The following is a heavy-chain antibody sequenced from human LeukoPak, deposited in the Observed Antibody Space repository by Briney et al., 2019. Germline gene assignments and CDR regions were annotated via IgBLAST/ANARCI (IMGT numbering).Heavy chain of an antibody. D-gene: IGHD6-19*01. V-gene: IGHV4-34*01. CDR1: GGSFSGYY. CDR3: ARGKTHLSGWYSSGAYYFDY. J-gene: IGHJ4*02. Sequence: SETLSLTCAVYGGSFSGYYWSWIRQLPGKGLEWIGEINHSGSTNYNPSLKSRVTISVDTSKNQFSLKLSSVTAADTAVYYCARGKTHLSGWYSSGAYYFDYWGQGTLVTVSS. CDR2: INHSGST.